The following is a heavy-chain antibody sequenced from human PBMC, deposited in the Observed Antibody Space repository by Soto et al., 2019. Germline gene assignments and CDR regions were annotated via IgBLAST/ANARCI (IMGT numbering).Heavy chain of an antibody. CDR1: GYTLTELS. J-gene: IGHJ4*02. CDR2: FDPEDGET. CDR3: ATGLFSSSRFEWYFDY. V-gene: IGHV1-24*01. Sequence: ASVKVSCKXSGYTLTELSMHWVRQAPGKGLEWMGGFDPEDGETIYAQKFQGRVTMTEDTSTDTAYMELSSLRSEDTAVYYCATGLFSSSRFEWYFDYWGQGTLVTVSS. D-gene: IGHD6-6*01.